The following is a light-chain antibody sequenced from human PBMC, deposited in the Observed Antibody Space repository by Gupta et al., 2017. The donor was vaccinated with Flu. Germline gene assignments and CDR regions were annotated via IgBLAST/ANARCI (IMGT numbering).Light chain of an antibody. J-gene: IGLJ3*02. CDR2: RNN. CDR3: AAWDDSRSGWV. Sequence: QSVLTQPPSASGPPGQRVTISCSGSSSNIGSSYVYWYQQLPGTAPKLLIYRNNQRPSVVPDRFSVSKSGTSASLAISGLRAEDEADYYCAAWDDSRSGWVFGGGTKLTVL. CDR1: SSNIGSSY. V-gene: IGLV1-47*01.